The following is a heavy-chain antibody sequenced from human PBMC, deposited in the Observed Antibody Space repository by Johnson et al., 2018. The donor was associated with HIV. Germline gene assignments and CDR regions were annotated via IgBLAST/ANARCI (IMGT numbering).Heavy chain of an antibody. CDR2: INWNGGST. CDR3: VRGVQYYDFWSGDYRGAFDI. J-gene: IGHJ3*02. D-gene: IGHD3-3*01. V-gene: IGHV3-20*04. CDR1: GFTFNDYG. Sequence: VQLVESGGGVVRPGGSLRLSCAASGFTFNDYGINWVRQAPGKGLEWVSGINWNGGSTGYGDSVKGRFTISRDNAKNSLYLQMNSLRAEDTALYYCVRGVQYYDFWSGDYRGAFDIWGQGTMVTVSS.